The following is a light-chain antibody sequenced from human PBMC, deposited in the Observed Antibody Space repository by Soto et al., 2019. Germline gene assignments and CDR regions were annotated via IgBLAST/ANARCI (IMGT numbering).Light chain of an antibody. CDR1: SSDVGDYNY. J-gene: IGLJ2*01. Sequence: QSALTQPASVSGSPGQSLTISCTGTSSDVGDYNYVSWYQQHPGKPPKLVIYQVTNRPSGVSNRFSGSKSGSTASLTISGLQAEDEADYYCLSYTSSGTVVFGGATKLTVL. CDR2: QVT. CDR3: LSYTSSGTVV. V-gene: IGLV2-14*01.